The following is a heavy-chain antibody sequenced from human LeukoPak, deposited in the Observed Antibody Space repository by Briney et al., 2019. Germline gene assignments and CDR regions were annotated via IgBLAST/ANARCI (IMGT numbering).Heavy chain of an antibody. D-gene: IGHD6-13*01. CDR3: ARLTSSSWYGNYYYGMDV. V-gene: IGHV4-59*01. CDR2: IYYSGST. Sequence: SETLSLTCTVSGGSISSYYWSWIRQPPGKGLEWIGYIYYSGSTNYNPSLKSRVTISVDTSKNQFSLKLSSVTAADTAVYYCARLTSSSWYGNYYYGMDVWGQWTTVTVSS. CDR1: GGSISSYY. J-gene: IGHJ6*02.